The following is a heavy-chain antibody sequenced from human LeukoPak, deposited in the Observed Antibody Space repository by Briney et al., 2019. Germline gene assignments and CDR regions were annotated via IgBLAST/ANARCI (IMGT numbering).Heavy chain of an antibody. D-gene: IGHD5-18*01. J-gene: IGHJ4*02. CDR3: ARVDTAMDFDY. Sequence: PGGSLRLSCAASGFTVSSNYMSWVHQAPGKGLEWVSVIYSGGSTYYADSVKGRFTISRDNSKNTLYLQMNSLRAEDTAVYYCARVDTAMDFDYWGQGTLVTVSS. CDR2: IYSGGST. CDR1: GFTVSSNY. V-gene: IGHV3-66*02.